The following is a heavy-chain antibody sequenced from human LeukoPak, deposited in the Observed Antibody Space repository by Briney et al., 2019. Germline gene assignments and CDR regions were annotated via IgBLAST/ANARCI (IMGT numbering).Heavy chain of an antibody. CDR3: ARGDSSSWYAGDWFDP. D-gene: IGHD6-13*01. CDR2: INAGNGNT. CDR1: GYTFASYT. J-gene: IGHJ5*02. V-gene: IGHV1-3*01. Sequence: ASVKVSCKASGYTFASYTIHWVRQAPGQRLEWMGWINAGNGNTKYSQKFQGRVTITRDTSASTAYMELNSLRSEDRAVYYCARGDSSSWYAGDWFDPWGQGTLVTVSS.